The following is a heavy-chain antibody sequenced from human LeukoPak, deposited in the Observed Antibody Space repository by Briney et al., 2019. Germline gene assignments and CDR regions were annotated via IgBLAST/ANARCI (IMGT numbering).Heavy chain of an antibody. CDR3: ARGGGMVRGNWFDP. CDR2: IYTSGGT. CDR1: GGSISSYY. Sequence: SETLSLTCTVSGGSISSYYWSWIRQPAGKGLEWIGRIYTSGGTNYNPSLKSRVTMSVDTSKNQFSLKLSSVTAADTAVYYCARGGGMVRGNWFDPWGQGTLVTVSS. V-gene: IGHV4-4*07. J-gene: IGHJ5*02. D-gene: IGHD3-10*01.